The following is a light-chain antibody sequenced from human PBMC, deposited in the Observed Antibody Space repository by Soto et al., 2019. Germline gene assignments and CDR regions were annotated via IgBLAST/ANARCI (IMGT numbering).Light chain of an antibody. CDR1: SSDVGYYNL. Sequence: QSALTQPASVSGSPGQSITISCTGTSSDVGYYNLVSWYQQHPGKAPKLIISEVSERPSGVSARFSGSKSGNTASLTISGLQAEDEADYYCCSYAGVRTVIFGGGPTLTVL. CDR2: EVS. CDR3: CSYAGVRTVI. J-gene: IGLJ2*01. V-gene: IGLV2-23*02.